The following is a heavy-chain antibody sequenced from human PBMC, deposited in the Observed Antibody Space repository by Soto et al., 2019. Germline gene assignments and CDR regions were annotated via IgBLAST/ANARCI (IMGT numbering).Heavy chain of an antibody. J-gene: IGHJ4*02. CDR3: AIKYRGKFPFDF. CDR1: GFTFSSSYA. V-gene: IGHV3-23*01. Sequence: VQLLESGGGLVQPGGSQRLSSAASGFTFSSSYALAWVRQARGKGLEWVSSISGSGDDISYADSVKGRFTVSTDNSKNTLYLQMNSLRAEDTAVYFCAIKYRGKFPFDFWGQGTLVTVSS. CDR2: ISGSGDDI. D-gene: IGHD1-26*01.